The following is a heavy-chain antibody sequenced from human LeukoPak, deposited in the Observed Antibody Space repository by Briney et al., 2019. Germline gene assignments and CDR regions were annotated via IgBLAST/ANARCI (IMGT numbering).Heavy chain of an antibody. V-gene: IGHV3-7*01. CDR2: IKQDGSEK. J-gene: IGHJ6*02. D-gene: IGHD3-22*01. Sequence: XRLSCAXSGFTLSSYWMSWVRQAPGKGLEWVANIKQDGSEKYYVDSVKGRFTISRDNAKNSLYLQMNSLRAEDTAVYYCARDKGYYDSSSSYYYGMDVWGQGTTVTVSS. CDR3: ARDKGYYDSSSSYYYGMDV. CDR1: GFTLSSYW.